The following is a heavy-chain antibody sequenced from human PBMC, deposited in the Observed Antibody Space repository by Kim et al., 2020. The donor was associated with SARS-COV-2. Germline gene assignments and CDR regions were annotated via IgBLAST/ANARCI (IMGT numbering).Heavy chain of an antibody. D-gene: IGHD3-22*01. CDR1: GGSFSGYY. J-gene: IGHJ4*02. CDR3: ARGVTSIDSSGYYYDY. V-gene: IGHV4-34*01. Sequence: SETLSLTCAVYGGSFSGYYWSWIRQPPGKGLEWIGEINHSGSTNYNPSLKSRVTISVDTSKNQFSLKLSSVTAADTAVYYCARGVTSIDSSGYYYDYWGQGTLVTVSS. CDR2: INHSGST.